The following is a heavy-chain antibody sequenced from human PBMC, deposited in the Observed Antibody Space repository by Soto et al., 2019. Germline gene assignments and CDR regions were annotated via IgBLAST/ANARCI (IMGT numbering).Heavy chain of an antibody. CDR1: GYTFTQYD. V-gene: IGHV1-8*01. Sequence: QVQLVQSGAEAKNPGASVKVSCKASGYTFTQYDINRVRQDTGQGLALMGWANPNRGNTAYAQKFQGRVTMTRDLSISAAYMELRSLTSDDTAVYYCATYGRGDNYLSDAMDIWGQETTVTVSS. J-gene: IGHJ6*02. D-gene: IGHD3-10*01. CDR3: ATYGRGDNYLSDAMDI. CDR2: ANPNRGNT.